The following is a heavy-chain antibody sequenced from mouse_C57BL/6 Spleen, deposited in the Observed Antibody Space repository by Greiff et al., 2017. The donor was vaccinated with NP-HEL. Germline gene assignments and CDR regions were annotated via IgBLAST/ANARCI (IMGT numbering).Heavy chain of an antibody. Sequence: VQLQQSGPELVKPGASVKISCKASGYTFTDYYMNWVKQSHGKSLEWIGDINPNNGGTSYNQKFKGKATLTVDKSSSTAYMELRSLTSEDSAVYYCASSRPYAMDYWGQGTSVTVSS. CDR2: INPNNGGT. V-gene: IGHV1-26*01. CDR1: GYTFTDYY. J-gene: IGHJ4*01. CDR3: ASSRPYAMDY.